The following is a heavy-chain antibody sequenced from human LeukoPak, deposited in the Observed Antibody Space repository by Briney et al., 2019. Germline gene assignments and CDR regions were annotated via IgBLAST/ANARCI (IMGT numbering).Heavy chain of an antibody. Sequence: GGSLRLSCAASGFTFSSYSMNWVRQAPGKGLEWVSSISSSSSYIYYADSVKGRFTIPRDNAKNSLYLQMNSLRAEDTAVYYCARDPMYYYDSSGYDYWGQGTLVTVSS. J-gene: IGHJ4*02. V-gene: IGHV3-21*01. CDR3: ARDPMYYYDSSGYDY. CDR2: ISSSSSYI. D-gene: IGHD3-22*01. CDR1: GFTFSSYS.